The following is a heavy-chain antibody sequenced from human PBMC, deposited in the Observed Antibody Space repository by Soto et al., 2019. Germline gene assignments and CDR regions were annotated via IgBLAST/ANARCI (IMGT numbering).Heavy chain of an antibody. CDR3: ARDRRIPVLRFLEWLISAFDI. D-gene: IGHD3-3*01. J-gene: IGHJ3*02. V-gene: IGHV3-30-3*01. CDR1: GFTFNSYA. CDR2: ISYDGSNK. Sequence: QVQLVESGGGVVQPGRSLRLSCAASGFTFNSYAMHWVRQAPGKGLEWVAVISYDGSNKYYADSVKGRFTISRDNSKNTLYLQMNSLRAEDTAVYYCARDRRIPVLRFLEWLISAFDIWGQGTMVTVSS.